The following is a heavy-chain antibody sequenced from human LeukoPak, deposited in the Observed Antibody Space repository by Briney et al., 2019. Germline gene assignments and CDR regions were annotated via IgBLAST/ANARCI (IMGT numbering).Heavy chain of an antibody. V-gene: IGHV5-51*01. CDR2: IYPGDSDT. Sequence: GESLKISCKGSGYSFTSYWIGWVRQMPGKGLEWMGIIYPGDSDTRYSPSFQGQVTISADKSISTAYLQWSSLKASDTAMYYCARLLSSYYYGSGSLPTWFDPWGQGTLVTVSS. D-gene: IGHD3-10*01. J-gene: IGHJ5*02. CDR1: GYSFTSYW. CDR3: ARLLSSYYYGSGSLPTWFDP.